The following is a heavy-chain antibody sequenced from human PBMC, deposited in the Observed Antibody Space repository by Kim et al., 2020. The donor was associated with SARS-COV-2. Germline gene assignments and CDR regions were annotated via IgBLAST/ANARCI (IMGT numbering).Heavy chain of an antibody. Sequence: YVKDRFTIYRNNSKTQVYLQMNSLRAEDTAVYYCAKVGSAYCGGSCPIDYWGQGTLVTVSS. D-gene: IGHD2-21*01. V-gene: IGHV3-33*06. CDR3: AKVGSAYCGGSCPIDY. J-gene: IGHJ4*02.